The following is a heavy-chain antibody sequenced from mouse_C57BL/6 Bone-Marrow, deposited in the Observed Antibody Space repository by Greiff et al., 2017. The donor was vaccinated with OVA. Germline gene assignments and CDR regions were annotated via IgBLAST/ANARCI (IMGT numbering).Heavy chain of an antibody. CDR1: GYTFTSYW. J-gene: IGHJ3*01. V-gene: IGHV1-5*01. CDR2: IYPGNSDT. CDR3: TRRGSSGYEGFAY. D-gene: IGHD3-2*02. Sequence: EVQLQQSGTVLARPGASVKMSCKTSGYTFTSYWMHWVKQRPGQGLEWIGAIYPGNSDTSYNQKFKGKAKLTAVTSASTAYMELSSLTNEDSAVYYCTRRGSSGYEGFAYWGQGTLVTVSA.